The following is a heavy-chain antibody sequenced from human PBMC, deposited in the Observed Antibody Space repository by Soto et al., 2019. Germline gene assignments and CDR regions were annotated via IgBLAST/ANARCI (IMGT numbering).Heavy chain of an antibody. D-gene: IGHD5-12*01. V-gene: IGHV3-74*01. CDR3: ARDGSNSGYDYVPFDY. Sequence: PGGSLRLSCAASGFTFSSYWMHWVRQAPGKWLVWVSRINSDGSSTSYADSVKGRFTISRDNAKNTLYLQMNSLRAEDTAVYYCARDGSNSGYDYVPFDYWGQGXLVTVYS. CDR2: INSDGSST. J-gene: IGHJ4*02. CDR1: GFTFSSYW.